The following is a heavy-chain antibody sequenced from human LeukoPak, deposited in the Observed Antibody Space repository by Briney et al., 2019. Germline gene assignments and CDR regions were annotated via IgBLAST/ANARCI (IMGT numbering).Heavy chain of an antibody. CDR3: ATSFSGSYRVDYYYYYYMDV. Sequence: SQTLSLTCTVSGGSISSGGYYWSWIRQHPGKGLEWIGYIYYSGSTYYNSSLKSRVTISVDTSKNQFSLKLSSVTAADTAVYYCATSFSGSYRVDYYYYYYMDVWGKGTTVTVSS. D-gene: IGHD1-26*01. CDR2: IYYSGST. J-gene: IGHJ6*03. V-gene: IGHV4-31*03. CDR1: GGSISSGGYY.